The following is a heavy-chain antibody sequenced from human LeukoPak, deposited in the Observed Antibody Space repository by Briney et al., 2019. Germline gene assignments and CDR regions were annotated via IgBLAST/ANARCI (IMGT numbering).Heavy chain of an antibody. D-gene: IGHD6-19*01. J-gene: IGHJ6*02. Sequence: GGSLRLSCAASGFTVSDNYMSWVRQAPGKGLEWDSTVYSGGLTYYADPVKGRFTISRDNSKNTLYLQMSSLRAEDTAVYYCVRDRWPGLGDFWGQGTTVTVSS. V-gene: IGHV3-66*01. CDR1: GFTVSDNY. CDR2: VYSGGLT. CDR3: VRDRWPGLGDF.